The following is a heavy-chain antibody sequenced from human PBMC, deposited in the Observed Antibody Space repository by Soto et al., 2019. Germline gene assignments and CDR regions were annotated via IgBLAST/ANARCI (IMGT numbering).Heavy chain of an antibody. CDR3: AGRYGGTLDY. CDR2: IYYSGNT. Sequence: PSETLSLTCSVSGASLSSSTYYWSWIRQPPGRGPEWIGSIYYSGNTYYKPSLKSRVTISVDTSRNQFSLKLTSVTAADTAVYYCAGRYGGTLDYRGQGTLVT. D-gene: IGHD4-17*01. CDR1: GASLSSSTYY. J-gene: IGHJ4*02. V-gene: IGHV4-39*01.